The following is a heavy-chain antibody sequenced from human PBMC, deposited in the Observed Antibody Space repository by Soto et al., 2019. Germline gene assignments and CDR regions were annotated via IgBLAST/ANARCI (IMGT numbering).Heavy chain of an antibody. CDR2: IYYSGTT. J-gene: IGHJ5*02. CDR3: ARGRGYSYGLDP. V-gene: IGHV4-39*07. D-gene: IGHD5-18*01. CDR1: GGSISSSSYY. Sequence: SETLSLTCTVSGGSISSSSYYWGWIRQPPGKGLEWIGSIYYSGTTSYSPSLKSRVAISLDTSKNQFSLSLNFVTAADTAVYYCARGRGYSYGLDPWGQGSLVTAPQ.